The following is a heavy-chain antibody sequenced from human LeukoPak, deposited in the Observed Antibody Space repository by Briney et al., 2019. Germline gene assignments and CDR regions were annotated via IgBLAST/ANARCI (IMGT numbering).Heavy chain of an antibody. CDR1: GFTFGDYA. J-gene: IGHJ4*02. D-gene: IGHD6-19*01. Sequence: GGSLRLSCTASGFTFGDYAMSWVRQAPGKGLEWVSHLSGSGAITYYAVSVKGRFTIFRDNSKNTLYLQMDSLRAEDTAVYYCAKTTAGNSSGRNPGWPVDYWGQGTLVTVSS. CDR2: LSGSGAIT. V-gene: IGHV3-23*01. CDR3: AKTTAGNSSGRNPGWPVDY.